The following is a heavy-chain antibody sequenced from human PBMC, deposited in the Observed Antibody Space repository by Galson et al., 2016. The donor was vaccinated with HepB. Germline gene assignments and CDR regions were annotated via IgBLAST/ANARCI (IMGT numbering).Heavy chain of an antibody. J-gene: IGHJ4*02. V-gene: IGHV3-23*01. CDR1: GITLWSYA. CDR2: ITSSGGST. CDR3: AKEGNSSTPFDFDF. D-gene: IGHD6-13*01. Sequence: SLRLSCAVSGITLWSYAMSWVRQAPGEGLEWVSTITSSGGSTYYADSVKGRFTVSRDNSKHTLSLQMNSLRVGDTAVYYCAKEGNSSTPFDFDFWGEGNLVTVSS.